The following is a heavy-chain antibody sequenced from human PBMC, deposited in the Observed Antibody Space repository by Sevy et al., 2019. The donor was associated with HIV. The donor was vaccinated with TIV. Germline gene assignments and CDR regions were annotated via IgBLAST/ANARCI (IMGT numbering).Heavy chain of an antibody. J-gene: IGHJ4*02. CDR1: GYTFTNYD. CDR3: ARNYNWNNLDY. D-gene: IGHD1-20*01. CDR2: ISVYNANT. V-gene: IGHV1-18*01. Sequence: ASVKVSCKASGYTFTNYDITWVRQAPGQGLEWMGRISVYNANTNYAQKFLGRITMTTDTSTSTAYMELRSLRSDDTAVYCCARNYNWNNLDYWGQGTLVTVSS.